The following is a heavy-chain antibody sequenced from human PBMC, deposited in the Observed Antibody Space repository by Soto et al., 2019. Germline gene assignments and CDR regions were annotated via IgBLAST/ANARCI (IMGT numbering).Heavy chain of an antibody. Sequence: ASVKVSCKASGGTFSSYAISWVRHAPGQGLEWMGGIIPIFGTANYAQKFQGRVTITADESTSTAYMELSSLRSEDTAVYYCARVPVSGYFGYWGQGALVTVSS. V-gene: IGHV1-69*13. CDR3: ARVPVSGYFGY. J-gene: IGHJ4*02. D-gene: IGHD3-16*01. CDR1: GGTFSSYA. CDR2: IIPIFGTA.